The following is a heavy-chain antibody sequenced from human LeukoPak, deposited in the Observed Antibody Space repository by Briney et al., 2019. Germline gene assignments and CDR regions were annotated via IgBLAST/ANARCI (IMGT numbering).Heavy chain of an antibody. Sequence: PSETLSLTCTVSGGSISSSYHYWSWIRQPPGKGLEWIGNIYYTGNTNYNPSLKSRVSISLDTSRNQFFLNLSSVTATDTAVYYCARSFGSKNAFDVWGQGTVVTVSS. CDR2: IYYTGNT. D-gene: IGHD3-3*01. CDR1: GGSISSSYHY. V-gene: IGHV4-61*05. J-gene: IGHJ3*01. CDR3: ARSFGSKNAFDV.